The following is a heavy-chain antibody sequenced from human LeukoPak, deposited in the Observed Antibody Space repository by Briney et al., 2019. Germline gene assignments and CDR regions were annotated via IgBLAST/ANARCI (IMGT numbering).Heavy chain of an antibody. CDR1: GFTFSNYG. CDR2: ISFDESSE. D-gene: IGHD1-26*01. V-gene: IGHV3-30*18. J-gene: IGHJ4*02. CDR3: AKEVGHGSPYFDY. Sequence: GGSLRLSGAASGFTFSNYGMHWVRQAPGKGLEWVALISFDESSEYYADSVKGRFSISRDHSKNTLHLQMNNARVDATAVYYCAKEVGHGSPYFDYWGQGTLVTVSS.